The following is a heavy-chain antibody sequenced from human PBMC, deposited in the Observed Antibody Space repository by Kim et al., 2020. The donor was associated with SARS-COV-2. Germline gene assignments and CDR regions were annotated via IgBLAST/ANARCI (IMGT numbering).Heavy chain of an antibody. J-gene: IGHJ4*02. V-gene: IGHV3-49*04. CDR2: IRSKAYGGAT. CDR1: GFTFGAYA. D-gene: IGHD2-8*01. CDR3: TRDLAVCYTSCGFDF. Sequence: GGSLRLSCTAPGFTFGAYAMSWVRQAPGKGLEWVGFIRSKAYGGATEYAASVKGRFTISRDDSKSIANLQRNSLKTEDTAVYYCTRDLAVCYTSCGFDFFGQGSLVTVSS.